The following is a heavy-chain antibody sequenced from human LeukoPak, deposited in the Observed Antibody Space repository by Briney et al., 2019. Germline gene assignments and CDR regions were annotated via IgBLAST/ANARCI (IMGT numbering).Heavy chain of an antibody. Sequence: SETLSLTCTVSGGSISSYYWSWIRQPAGKGLEWIGRIYTSGSTNYNPPLKSRVAISVDTSKNQFSLKLSSVTAADTAVYYCARQVGYSSSQDYYMDVWGKGTTVTVSS. J-gene: IGHJ6*03. CDR1: GGSISSYY. CDR3: ARQVGYSSSQDYYMDV. D-gene: IGHD6-6*01. CDR2: IYTSGST. V-gene: IGHV4-4*07.